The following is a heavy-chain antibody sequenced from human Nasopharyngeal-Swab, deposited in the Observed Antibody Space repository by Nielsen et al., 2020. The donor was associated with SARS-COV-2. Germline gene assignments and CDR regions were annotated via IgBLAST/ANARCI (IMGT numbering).Heavy chain of an antibody. CDR2: IYYSGST. V-gene: IGHV4-31*03. Sequence: SETLSLTCTVSGGSISSGGYYWSWIRQHPGKGLEWIGYIYYSGSTYYNPSLKSRVTISVDTSKNQFSLKLSSVTAADTAVYYCARAPMIVVVTHFDYWGQGTLVTVSS. J-gene: IGHJ4*02. D-gene: IGHD3-22*01. CDR1: GGSISSGGYY. CDR3: ARAPMIVVVTHFDY.